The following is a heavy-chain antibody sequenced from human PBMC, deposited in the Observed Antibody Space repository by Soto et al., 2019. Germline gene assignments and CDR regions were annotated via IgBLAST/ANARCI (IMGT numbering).Heavy chain of an antibody. CDR2: ISGSGGNT. J-gene: IGHJ4*02. D-gene: IGHD1-1*01. CDR1: GFTFSSYA. Sequence: PGGSLRLSCAASGFTFSSYAMSWVRQAPGKGLKWVSTISGSGGNTYYADSVKGRFTISRDNSKNTLYLQMNSLRAEDSAVFYCAKEDWNQYYFEYWGQGTLVTVPS. V-gene: IGHV3-23*01. CDR3: AKEDWNQYYFEY.